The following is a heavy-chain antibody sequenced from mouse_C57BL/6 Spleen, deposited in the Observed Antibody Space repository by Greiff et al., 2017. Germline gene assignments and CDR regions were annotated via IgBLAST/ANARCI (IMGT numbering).Heavy chain of an antibody. CDR3: ARADDYEAWLAY. CDR2: ISDGGSYT. D-gene: IGHD2-4*01. V-gene: IGHV5-4*03. CDR1: GFTFSSYA. J-gene: IGHJ3*01. Sequence: EVNVVESGGGLVKPGGSLKLSCAASGFTFSSYAMSWVRQTPEKRLAWVATISDGGSYTSYPDNVKGRFTISRDNAKNNLYLQLSHLKSEDTAMYDRARADDYEAWLAYWGQGTLVTVSA.